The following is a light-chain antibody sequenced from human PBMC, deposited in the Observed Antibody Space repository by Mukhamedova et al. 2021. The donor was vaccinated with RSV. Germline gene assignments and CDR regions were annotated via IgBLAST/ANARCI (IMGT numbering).Light chain of an antibody. CDR3: QQYNNWPYT. CDR1: QSVSSN. CDR2: GAS. Sequence: SQSVSSNLAWYQQKPGQAPRLLIYGASTRATGIPARFSGSGSGTEFTLTISSMQSEDFAVYYCQQYNNWPYTFGQGTKLEI. J-gene: IGKJ2*01. V-gene: IGKV3-15*01.